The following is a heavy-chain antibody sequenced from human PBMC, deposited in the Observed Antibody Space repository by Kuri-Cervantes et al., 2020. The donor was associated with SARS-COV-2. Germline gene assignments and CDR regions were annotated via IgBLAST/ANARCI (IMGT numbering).Heavy chain of an antibody. V-gene: IGHV3-30*02. CDR1: GLTFRGDD. CDR2: IRYDGRIQ. D-gene: IGHD4-23*01. J-gene: IGHJ2*01. Sequence: GGSLRLSCAASGLTFRGDDMHWVRQAPGKGLEWVAFIRYDGRIQYYADSVKGQLTISRDNSKNTLYLQMNSLRAEDTAVYYCAKDSGLGNSLWYFDLWGRGTLVTVSS. CDR3: AKDSGLGNSLWYFDL.